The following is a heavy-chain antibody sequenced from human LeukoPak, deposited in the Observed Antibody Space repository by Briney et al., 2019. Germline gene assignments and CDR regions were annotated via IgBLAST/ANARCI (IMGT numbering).Heavy chain of an antibody. CDR3: ARAPGGTNYDSSGAYFDY. J-gene: IGHJ4*02. CDR1: GFTFSRHG. Sequence: GGSLRLSCAASGFTFSRHGVHWVRQAPGKGLEWVAVISYDGSDKHYADSVKGRFTISRDNSKNTLYLQMNSLRAEDTAVYYCARAPGGTNYDSSGAYFDYWGQGTLVTVSS. CDR2: ISYDGSDK. D-gene: IGHD3-22*01. V-gene: IGHV3-30*03.